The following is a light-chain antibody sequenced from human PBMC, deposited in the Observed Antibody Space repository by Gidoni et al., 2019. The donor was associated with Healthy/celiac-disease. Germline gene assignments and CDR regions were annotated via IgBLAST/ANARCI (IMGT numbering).Light chain of an antibody. J-gene: IGKJ1*01. V-gene: IGKV3-20*01. CDR2: GAS. Sequence: EIGLTQSPGTLSLSPGERATLSCRASQSVSSSYLAWYQQKPGQTPRRLIYGASSRATGIPDRFSGSGFGTYFPLTISRLGPEDFAVYYCQQYGSSPQTFGQGTKVEIK. CDR3: QQYGSSPQT. CDR1: QSVSSSY.